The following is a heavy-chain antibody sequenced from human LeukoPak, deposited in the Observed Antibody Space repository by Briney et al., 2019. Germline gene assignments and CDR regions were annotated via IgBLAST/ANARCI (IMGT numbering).Heavy chain of an antibody. D-gene: IGHD1-7*01. CDR2: ISSSSSTI. V-gene: IGHV3-48*01. CDR1: GFTFSSYS. J-gene: IGHJ3*02. Sequence: GGSLRLSCAASGFTFSSYSMNWVRQAPGKGLEWVSYISSSSSTIYYADSVKGRFTISRDNAKNSLYLQMNSLRAEDTAVYYCARDILRLELQGGNIWGQGTMVTVSS. CDR3: ARDILRLELQGGNI.